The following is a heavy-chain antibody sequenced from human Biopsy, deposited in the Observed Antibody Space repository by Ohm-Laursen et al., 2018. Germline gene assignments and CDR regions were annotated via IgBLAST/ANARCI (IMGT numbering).Heavy chain of an antibody. CDR2: IHHSGST. V-gene: IGHV4-4*09. CDR3: ARMDCSGGSCHYYSYGMDV. D-gene: IGHD2-15*01. CDR1: GVSITAYY. J-gene: IGHJ6*02. Sequence: TLSLTCTVSGVSITAYYWSWIRQPPGKGLECIGNIHHSGSTNYNPSLKSRRTISVDTSKNQFSLKLSSVTAADTAVYYCARMDCSGGSCHYYSYGMDVWGQGTTVTVSS.